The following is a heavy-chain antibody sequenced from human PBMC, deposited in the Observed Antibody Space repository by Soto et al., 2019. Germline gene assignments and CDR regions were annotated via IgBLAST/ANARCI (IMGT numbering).Heavy chain of an antibody. D-gene: IGHD3-22*01. J-gene: IGHJ2*01. CDR3: ARGLYDSRGYYPNRNWCFDL. V-gene: IGHV4-30-2*01. Sequence: QLQLQESGSGLVKPSQTLSLTCAVSGGSISSGGYSWSWIRQPPGKGLEWIGYIYHSGSTYYNPILKSRVTISIDRSKNQLSLKLSSVTAADTAVYYCARGLYDSRGYYPNRNWCFDLWGRGPLVTVSS. CDR1: GGSISSGGYS. CDR2: IYHSGST.